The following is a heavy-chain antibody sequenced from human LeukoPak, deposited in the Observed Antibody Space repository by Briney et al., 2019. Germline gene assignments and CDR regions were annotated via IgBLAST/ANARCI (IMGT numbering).Heavy chain of an antibody. CDR1: GFTFSGYV. Sequence: PGGSLRLSCAGSGFTFSGYVMSWVRQAPGKGLEWVSAMSGGGDSTYDADPVKGRFTISRDNSKNTLYLQMNSLRAEDTAVYYCAKGSGSYRPYYFDYWGQGTLVIVSS. CDR2: MSGGGDST. J-gene: IGHJ4*02. CDR3: AKGSGSYRPYYFDY. V-gene: IGHV3-23*01. D-gene: IGHD3-10*01.